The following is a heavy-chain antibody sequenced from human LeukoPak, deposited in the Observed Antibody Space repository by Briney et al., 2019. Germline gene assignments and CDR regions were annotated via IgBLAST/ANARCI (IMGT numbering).Heavy chain of an antibody. J-gene: IGHJ3*02. V-gene: IGHV1-69*06. CDR1: GYNFTSHG. Sequence: SVKVSCKASGYNFTSHGISWVRQAPGQGLEWMGRIIPLFGTADYAQRYQGRVTISADNSLNTAYLELSSLTSEDTAVYYCASPYDYGDHYLDALHIWGQGTIVTVSS. D-gene: IGHD4-17*01. CDR3: ASPYDYGDHYLDALHI. CDR2: IIPLFGTA.